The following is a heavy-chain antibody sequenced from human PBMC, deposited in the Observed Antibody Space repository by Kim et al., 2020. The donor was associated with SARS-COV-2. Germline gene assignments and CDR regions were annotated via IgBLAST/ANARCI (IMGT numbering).Heavy chain of an antibody. CDR3: ARDLKAAAGNYYYYYGMDV. V-gene: IGHV1-2*02. CDR2: INPNSGGT. D-gene: IGHD6-13*01. J-gene: IGHJ6*02. Sequence: ASVKVSCKASGYTFTGYYMHWVRQAPGQGLEWMGWINPNSGGTNYAQKFQGRVTMTRDTSISTAYMELSRLRSDDTAVYYCARDLKAAAGNYYYYYGMDVWGQGTTVTVSS. CDR1: GYTFTGYY.